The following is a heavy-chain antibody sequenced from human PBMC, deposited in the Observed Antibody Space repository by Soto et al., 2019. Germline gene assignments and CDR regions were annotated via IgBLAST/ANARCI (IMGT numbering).Heavy chain of an antibody. D-gene: IGHD6-25*01. CDR1: GYTFATYD. V-gene: IGHV1-8*01. J-gene: IGHJ4*02. CDR3: ARRKERSGPYYLDY. CDR2: MNPNTGNT. Sequence: QVQLVQSGAEVKKPGVSVKVSCKASGYTFATYDFAWVRQATGQGLEWMGWMNPNTGNTGYAQAFRGRVTMTRNTSITTAYMELSSLRSEDTAVYFCARRKERSGPYYLDYWGQGTLVTVSS.